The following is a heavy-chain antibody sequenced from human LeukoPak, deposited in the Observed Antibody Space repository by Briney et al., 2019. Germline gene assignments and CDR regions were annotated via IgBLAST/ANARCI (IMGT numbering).Heavy chain of an antibody. V-gene: IGHV1-69*13. CDR2: IIPIFGTA. D-gene: IGHD2-21*02. J-gene: IGHJ4*02. Sequence: SVKVSCKASGGTFSSYAISWVRQAPGQGLEWMGGIIPIFGTANYAQKFQGRVTITADESTSTAYMELSSLRSEDTAVYYCVASYYCGGDCYSGFDYWGQGTLVTVSS. CDR1: GGTFSSYA. CDR3: VASYYCGGDCYSGFDY.